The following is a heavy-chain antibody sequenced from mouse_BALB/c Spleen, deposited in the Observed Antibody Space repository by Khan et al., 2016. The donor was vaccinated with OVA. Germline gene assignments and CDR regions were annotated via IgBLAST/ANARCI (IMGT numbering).Heavy chain of an antibody. Sequence: QLEESGPGLVKPSQSLSLTCTVTGYSITSEFAWNWIRQFPGNKLEWMGYISYSGNTRYNPSLKSLISITRDTSRNQFFLQLNSVTTEDTATYYCERKDYYDYDPFPYWGQGTLVTVSA. CDR1: GYSITSEFA. CDR3: ERKDYYDYDPFPY. V-gene: IGHV3-2*02. CDR2: ISYSGNT. J-gene: IGHJ3*01. D-gene: IGHD2-4*01.